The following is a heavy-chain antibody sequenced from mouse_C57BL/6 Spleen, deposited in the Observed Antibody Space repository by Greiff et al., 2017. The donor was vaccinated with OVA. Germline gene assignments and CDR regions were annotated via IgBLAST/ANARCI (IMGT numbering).Heavy chain of an antibody. CDR2: FHPYNDDT. CDR3: ARPNDSNSHWYFDV. Sequence: QVQLQQSGAELVKPGASVKMSCKASGYTFTTYPIEWMKQNHGKSLEWIGNFHPYNDDTKYNEKFKGKATFTVEKSSSTVYLERSRLTSDDSAVYYCARPNDSNSHWYFDVWGTGTTVTVSS. CDR1: GYTFTTYP. D-gene: IGHD2-5*01. J-gene: IGHJ1*03. V-gene: IGHV1-47*01.